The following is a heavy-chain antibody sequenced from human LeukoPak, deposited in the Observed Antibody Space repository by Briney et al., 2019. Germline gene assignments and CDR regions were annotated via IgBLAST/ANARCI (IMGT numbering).Heavy chain of an antibody. D-gene: IGHD3-22*01. V-gene: IGHV1-69*13. CDR2: IIPIFGTA. J-gene: IGHJ4*02. CDR1: GGTFSSYA. CDR3: ARDRYDSGGYYLPLF. Sequence: ASVKVSCKASGGTFSSYAISWVRQAPGQGREWMGGIIPIFGTANYAQKFQGRVTITADETTSTAYMELSSLRSEDTAVYYCARDRYDSGGYYLPLFWGQGTLVTVSS.